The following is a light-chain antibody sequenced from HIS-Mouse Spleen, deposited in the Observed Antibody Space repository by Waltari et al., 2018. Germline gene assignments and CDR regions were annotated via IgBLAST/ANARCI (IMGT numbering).Light chain of an antibody. Sequence: DIQLTQSPSFLSASVGNRVTITSRASQAISSYLAWYQPKPGNAPKRLLYAASTLQSGVPSRFSGSGSGTEFTLTISSLQPEDFATYYCQQLNRYPPTFGQGTKVESK. CDR2: AAS. V-gene: IGKV1-9*01. J-gene: IGKJ1*01. CDR3: QQLNRYPPT. CDR1: QAISSY.